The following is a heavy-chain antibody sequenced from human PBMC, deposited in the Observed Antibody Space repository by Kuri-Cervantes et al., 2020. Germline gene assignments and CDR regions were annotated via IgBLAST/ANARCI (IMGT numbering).Heavy chain of an antibody. Sequence: ASVKVSCKVSGYTLTELSMHWVRQAPGKGLEWMGGFDPEDGETIYAQKFQGRVTMTEDTSTDTAYMELSSLRSDDTAVYYCARASVGLRYFDWLPYYFDYWGQGTLVTVSS. CDR3: ARASVGLRYFDWLPYYFDY. CDR2: FDPEDGET. J-gene: IGHJ4*02. V-gene: IGHV1-24*01. D-gene: IGHD3-9*01. CDR1: GYTLTELS.